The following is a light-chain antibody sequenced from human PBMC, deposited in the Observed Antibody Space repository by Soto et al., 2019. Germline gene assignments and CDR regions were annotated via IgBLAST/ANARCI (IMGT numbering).Light chain of an antibody. CDR3: QQYGSSGT. V-gene: IGKV3-20*01. Sequence: ETALTQSPGTVSLSPGESATLSCRASQSIGKSYLAWYQQKPGQTPRLLIYGASSRATGIPDRFSGSGSGTDFTLTISRLEPEDFAVYYCQQYGSSGTFGQGTKVDIK. CDR1: QSIGKSY. CDR2: GAS. J-gene: IGKJ1*01.